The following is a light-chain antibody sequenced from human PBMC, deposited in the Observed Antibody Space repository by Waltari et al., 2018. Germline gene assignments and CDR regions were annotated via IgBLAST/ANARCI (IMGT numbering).Light chain of an antibody. J-gene: IGLJ3*02. CDR3: QTGGHGTWV. Sequence: QLVLTQSPSASASLGASVKLTCTLRSGHSSNSIAWHQQQPEKGPRYLMKVNSEGSHSKGDEIPDRFSGSSSGAERYLTISSLQSEDEADYYCQTGGHGTWVFGGGTKLTVL. V-gene: IGLV4-69*01. CDR2: VNSEGSH. CDR1: SGHSSNS.